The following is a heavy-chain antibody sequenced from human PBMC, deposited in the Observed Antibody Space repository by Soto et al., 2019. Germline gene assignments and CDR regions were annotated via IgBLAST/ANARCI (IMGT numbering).Heavy chain of an antibody. CDR3: ARSYDVLTYYFDY. CDR1: GGSISSYY. CDR2: IYYSGST. D-gene: IGHD3-9*01. Sequence: PSETLSLTCTVSGGSISSYYWSWIRQPPGKGLEWIGYIYYSGSTNYNPSLKSRVTISVDTSKNQFSLKLSSVTAADTAVYYCARSYDVLTYYFDYWGQGTPVTVSS. J-gene: IGHJ4*02. V-gene: IGHV4-59*01.